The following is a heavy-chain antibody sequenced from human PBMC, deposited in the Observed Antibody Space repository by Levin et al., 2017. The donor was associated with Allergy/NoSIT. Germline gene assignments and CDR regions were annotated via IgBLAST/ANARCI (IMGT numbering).Heavy chain of an antibody. CDR1: GFTFSSYA. V-gene: IGHV3-23*01. CDR3: ARRFAATTTLNTFDY. J-gene: IGHJ4*02. CDR2: ISGSGKST. D-gene: IGHD4-17*01. Sequence: GGSLRLSCAASGFTFSSYAMNWVRQAPGKGLEWVSSISGSGKSTDYADSVKGRFTISRDNSKDTLYMQMNSLRAEDTAVYYCARRFAATTTLNTFDYWGQGTLVTVSS.